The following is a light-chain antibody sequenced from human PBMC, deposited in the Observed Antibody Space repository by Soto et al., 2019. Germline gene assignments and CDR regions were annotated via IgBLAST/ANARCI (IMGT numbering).Light chain of an antibody. Sequence: ILLTQSPSSLSASVGDRVTITCRASQGIDTSLAWYQKKPGKDPKILIYAASNFQSGVPSRFSGSGSGTHFNLTISRLQTEDFATYYCQQLHGYPITFGQGTRLEIK. CDR2: AAS. CDR1: QGIDTS. J-gene: IGKJ5*01. V-gene: IGKV1-9*01. CDR3: QQLHGYPIT.